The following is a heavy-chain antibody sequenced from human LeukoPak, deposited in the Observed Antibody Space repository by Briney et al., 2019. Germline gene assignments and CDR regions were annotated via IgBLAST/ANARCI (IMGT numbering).Heavy chain of an antibody. CDR2: ISGSGSST. J-gene: IGHJ4*02. CDR3: AKGRCSSTSCYTFLFDY. CDR1: GFTFSSHA. Sequence: GGSLRLSCEASGFTFSSHAMSWVRQAPGKGLEWVSAISGSGSSTYYADSVKGRFTISRDNSKNTLYLQMNSLRAEDTAVYYCAKGRCSSTSCYTFLFDYWGQGTLVTVSS. V-gene: IGHV3-23*01. D-gene: IGHD2-2*02.